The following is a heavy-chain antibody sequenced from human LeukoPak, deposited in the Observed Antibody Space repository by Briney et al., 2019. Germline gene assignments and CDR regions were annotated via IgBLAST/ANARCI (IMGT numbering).Heavy chain of an antibody. CDR2: ISSGSNYI. V-gene: IGHV3-21*01. J-gene: IGHJ4*02. CDR3: ARAGDNTTMVTQ. Sequence: GGSLRLSCAVSGFSFSSYGINWVRQAPGKGLEWVSFISSGSNYIYYADSAKGRFTISRDNAMNSLYLQMNSLRAEDTAVYYCARAGDNTTMVTQWGQGTLVTVSS. D-gene: IGHD5-18*01. CDR1: GFSFSSYG.